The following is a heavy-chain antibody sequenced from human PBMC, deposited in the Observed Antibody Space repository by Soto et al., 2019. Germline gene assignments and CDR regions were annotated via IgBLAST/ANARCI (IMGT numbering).Heavy chain of an antibody. Sequence: QMQLVQSGAEVKKTGSSVKVSCTASGSTFTYHFVHWVRQAPGQALEWMGWITPFTGNTNYAQKFQDRVTITGDRSMRTAYMELSSLRSEDTALYYCAISGTTSLYGMDVWGQGTTVTVSS. CDR2: ITPFTGNT. V-gene: IGHV1-45*02. J-gene: IGHJ6*02. CDR1: GSTFTYHF. D-gene: IGHD1-1*01. CDR3: AISGTTSLYGMDV.